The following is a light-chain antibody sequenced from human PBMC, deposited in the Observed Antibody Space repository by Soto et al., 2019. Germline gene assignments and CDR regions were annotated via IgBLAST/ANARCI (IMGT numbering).Light chain of an antibody. J-gene: IGKJ4*01. CDR3: QQRTNWLLT. CDR2: DAS. Sequence: EIVLTQSPATLSLSPGERATLSCRASQSVGTSLAWYQQKPGQAPRVLIYDASSRATGIPARFSGSASGTDFTLTISSLEPEDFAVYYCQQRTNWLLTFGGGTKVESK. V-gene: IGKV3-11*01. CDR1: QSVGTS.